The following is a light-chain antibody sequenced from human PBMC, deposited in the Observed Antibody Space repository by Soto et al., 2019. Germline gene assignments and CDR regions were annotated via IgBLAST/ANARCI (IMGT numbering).Light chain of an antibody. CDR2: EVT. Sequence: QSVLTQPASVSGSPGQSITLSCTGTTSDVGGYHFVSWYQQHPGKAPKLMIYEVTNRPSGVSDRFSGSKSGNTASLTISGLQAEEEADYYCYSYTTTSTYVFGSGTKVTVL. V-gene: IGLV2-14*01. CDR3: YSYTTTSTYV. J-gene: IGLJ1*01. CDR1: TSDVGGYHF.